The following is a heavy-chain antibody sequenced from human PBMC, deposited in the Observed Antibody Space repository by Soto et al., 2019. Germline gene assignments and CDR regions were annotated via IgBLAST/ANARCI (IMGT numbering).Heavy chain of an antibody. J-gene: IGHJ4*02. Sequence: SETLSLTCTVSGGSISSYYWSRIRQPPGKGLEWIGYIYYSGSTYYNPSLKSRVTISVDTSKNQFSLKLSSVTAADTAVYYCARLSIAVGYFDYWGQGTLVTVSS. V-gene: IGHV4-59*04. CDR2: IYYSGST. CDR1: GGSISSYY. CDR3: ARLSIAVGYFDY. D-gene: IGHD6-19*01.